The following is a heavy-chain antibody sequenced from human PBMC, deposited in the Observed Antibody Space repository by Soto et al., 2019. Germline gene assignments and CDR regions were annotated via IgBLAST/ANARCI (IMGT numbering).Heavy chain of an antibody. D-gene: IGHD6-19*01. CDR2: IIPIFGTA. CDR3: ARGYSSGWYGGHFDY. J-gene: IGHJ4*02. V-gene: IGHV1-69*01. CDR1: GGTFSSYA. Sequence: QVQLVQSGAEVKKPGSSVKVSCKASGGTFSSYAISWVRQAPGQGLAWMGGIIPIFGTANYAQKFQGRVTITADESTIRAYMELSSLRSEDTAVYYCARGYSSGWYGGHFDYWGQGTLVTVSS.